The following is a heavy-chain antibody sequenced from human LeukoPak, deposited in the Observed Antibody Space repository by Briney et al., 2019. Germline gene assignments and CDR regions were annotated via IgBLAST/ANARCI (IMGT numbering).Heavy chain of an antibody. CDR1: GFTFSNYA. J-gene: IGHJ4*02. Sequence: GGSLRLSCAASGFTFSNYAMTWVRQAPGKGLEWVSGISGSGGSTYYADSVKGRFTVSRDNSKNTLFLQMNSLRAEDTAVYYCAKAKGSGLKYYFDYWGQRTLVTVSS. CDR3: AKAKGSGLKYYFDY. V-gene: IGHV3-23*01. D-gene: IGHD6-19*01. CDR2: ISGSGGST.